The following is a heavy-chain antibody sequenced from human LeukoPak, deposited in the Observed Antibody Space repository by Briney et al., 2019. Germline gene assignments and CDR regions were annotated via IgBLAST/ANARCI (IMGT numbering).Heavy chain of an antibody. J-gene: IGHJ5*02. D-gene: IGHD2-21*02. V-gene: IGHV3-33*01. CDR2: IWYDGSNK. CDR1: GFTFSSYG. Sequence: GGSLRLSCAAPGFTFSSYGMYWVRQAPGKGLEWVAVIWYDGSNKYYADSVKGRFTISRDNSKNTLYLQMNSLRAEDTAVYYCARGWRQNWFDPWGQGTLVTVSS. CDR3: ARGWRQNWFDP.